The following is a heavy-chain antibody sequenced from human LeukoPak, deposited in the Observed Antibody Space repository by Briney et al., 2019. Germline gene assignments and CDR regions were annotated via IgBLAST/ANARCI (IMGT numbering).Heavy chain of an antibody. CDR2: IYYSGST. Sequence: SETLSLTCTVSGGSISSGSYYWSWIRQPPGKGLEWIGYIYYSGSTNYNPSLKSRVTISVDTSKNQFSLKLSSVTAADTAVYYCAGAWYSSSWYGYYYYMDVWGKGTTVTISS. D-gene: IGHD6-13*01. J-gene: IGHJ6*03. V-gene: IGHV4-61*01. CDR1: GGSISSGSYY. CDR3: AGAWYSSSWYGYYYYMDV.